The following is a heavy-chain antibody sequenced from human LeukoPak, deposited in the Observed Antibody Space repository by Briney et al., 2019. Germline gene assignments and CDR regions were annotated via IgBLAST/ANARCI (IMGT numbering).Heavy chain of an antibody. CDR2: ISNGGGGI. V-gene: IGHV3-23*01. CDR1: GFIFNNYG. D-gene: IGHD4-23*01. CDR3: AKDRTVVTPEFDY. Sequence: HPGGSLRLSCAASGFIFNNYGLIWVRQAPGKGLQWVSAISNGGGGITYADFVKGRFTISRDNSKNTLFLQMNSLRAEDTAVYYCAKDRTVVTPEFDYWGQGTLVTVSS. J-gene: IGHJ4*02.